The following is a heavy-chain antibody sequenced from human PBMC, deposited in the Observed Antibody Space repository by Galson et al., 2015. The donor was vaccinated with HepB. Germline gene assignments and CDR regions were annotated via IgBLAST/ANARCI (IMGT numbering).Heavy chain of an antibody. D-gene: IGHD2-15*01. CDR3: AKDMSGWQLARSLDY. V-gene: IGHV3-9*01. Sequence: SLRLSCAGSGFTFDDYAMEWVRQAPGKGLEWVSGISWNSGSIGYADSVKGRFTISRDNAKNSLYLQMNSLRAEDTALYYCAKDMSGWQLARSLDYWGQGTLVTVSS. CDR1: GFTFDDYA. CDR2: ISWNSGSI. J-gene: IGHJ4*02.